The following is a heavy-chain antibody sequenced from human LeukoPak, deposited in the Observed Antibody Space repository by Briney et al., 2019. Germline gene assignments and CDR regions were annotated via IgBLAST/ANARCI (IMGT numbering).Heavy chain of an antibody. Sequence: ASVKASCKASAYTFTDYYMHWVRQAPGQGLEWMGWINPNSGGTNYAQKFQGRVTMTRDTSISTAYMELSRLKSDDTAVYYCARARGYSGYDCFDPWGQGTLVTVSS. J-gene: IGHJ5*02. D-gene: IGHD5-12*01. CDR1: AYTFTDYY. CDR3: ARARGYSGYDCFDP. CDR2: INPNSGGT. V-gene: IGHV1-2*02.